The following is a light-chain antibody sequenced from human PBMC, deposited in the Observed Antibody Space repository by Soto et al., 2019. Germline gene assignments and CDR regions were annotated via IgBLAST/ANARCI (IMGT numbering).Light chain of an antibody. CDR1: SSDVGSYNL. CDR2: EGS. V-gene: IGLV2-23*01. CDR3: CSYAGSSTLV. Sequence: QSVLTQPASVSGSPGQSITISCAGTSSDVGSYNLVSWYQQHPGKAPKLMIYEGSKRPSGVSNCFSGSKSGNTASLTISGLQAEDEADYYCCSYAGSSTLVFGTGTKVTVL. J-gene: IGLJ1*01.